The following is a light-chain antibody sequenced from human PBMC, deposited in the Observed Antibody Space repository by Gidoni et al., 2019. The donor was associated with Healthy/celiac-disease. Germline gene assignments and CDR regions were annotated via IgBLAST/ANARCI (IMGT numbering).Light chain of an antibody. V-gene: IGKV3-11*01. CDR3: QQRSNWPSWT. Sequence: EIVLTQSPATLSLAPGERATLSCRASQRVSSYLAWYQHKPGQAPSLLIYDASNMATGIPARFSGSGSGTDFTLTSSGLEPEDFAVYYCQQRSNWPSWTFGQGTKVEIK. CDR1: QRVSSY. J-gene: IGKJ1*01. CDR2: DAS.